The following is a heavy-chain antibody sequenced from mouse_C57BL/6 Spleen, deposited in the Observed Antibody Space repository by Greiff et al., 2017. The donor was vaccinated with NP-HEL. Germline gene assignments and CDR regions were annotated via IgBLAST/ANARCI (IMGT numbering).Heavy chain of an antibody. CDR3: ARKGYDGYPLYAMDY. Sequence: VQLQESGPGLVAPSPSLSITCTVSGFSLTSYSISWVRQPPGQGLEWLGVIWPGGGTTYYSALYSSLSISKDNSKSQVFLKMNSLHTEDTARYYCARKGYDGYPLYAMDYWGQGTSVTVSS. D-gene: IGHD2-3*01. J-gene: IGHJ4*01. CDR1: GFSLTSYS. CDR2: IWPGGGT. V-gene: IGHV2-9-1*01.